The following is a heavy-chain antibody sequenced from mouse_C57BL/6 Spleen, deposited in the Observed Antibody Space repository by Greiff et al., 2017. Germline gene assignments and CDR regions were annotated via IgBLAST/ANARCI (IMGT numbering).Heavy chain of an antibody. D-gene: IGHD1-1*01. V-gene: IGHV5-16*01. J-gene: IGHJ2*01. CDR2: INYDGSST. CDR3: AREAGSSHLDY. Sequence: EVMLVESEGGLVQPGSSMKLSCTASGFTFSDYYMAWVRQVPEKGLEWVANINYDGSSTYYLDSLKSRFIISRDNAKNILYLQMSSLKSEDTATYYCAREAGSSHLDYWGQGTTLTVSS. CDR1: GFTFSDYY.